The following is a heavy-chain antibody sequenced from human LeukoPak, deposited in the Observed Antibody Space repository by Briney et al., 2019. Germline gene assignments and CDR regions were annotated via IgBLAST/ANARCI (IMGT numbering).Heavy chain of an antibody. Sequence: PGGSLRLSCAASGFTFSSYWMNWVRQAPGKGLEWVANIKEDGSEKYYVDSVKGRFTISRDNAKNSLYLQMNSLRAEDTGVYYCGRVWDIIEVVPATGYFDYWGQGTLVTVSS. CDR3: GRVWDIIEVVPATGYFDY. J-gene: IGHJ4*02. CDR2: IKEDGSEK. V-gene: IGHV3-7*05. CDR1: GFTFSSYW. D-gene: IGHD2-15*01.